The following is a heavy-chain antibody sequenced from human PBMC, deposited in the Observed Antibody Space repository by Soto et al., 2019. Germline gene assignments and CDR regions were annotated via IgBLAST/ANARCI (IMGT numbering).Heavy chain of an antibody. CDR3: AKDKATGTALTYYGMDV. J-gene: IGHJ6*02. D-gene: IGHD1-1*01. Sequence: EVQLVESGGGLVQPGGSQRLSCAASGFTFDDYAMHWVRQAPGKGLEWVSGISWNSGRIAYADSVKGRFTISRDNAKNSLYLQMNSLRAEDTALYYCAKDKATGTALTYYGMDVRGQGTTVTVSS. CDR1: GFTFDDYA. CDR2: ISWNSGRI. V-gene: IGHV3-9*01.